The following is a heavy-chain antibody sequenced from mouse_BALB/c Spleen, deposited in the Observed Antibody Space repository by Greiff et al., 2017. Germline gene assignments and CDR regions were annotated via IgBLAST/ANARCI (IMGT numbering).Heavy chain of an antibody. V-gene: IGHV2-9-2*01. CDR1: GFSLTSYD. J-gene: IGHJ2*01. Sequence: VKLVESGPGLVAPSQSLSITCTVSGFSLTSYDISWIRQPPGKGLEWLGVIWTGGGTNYNSAFMSRLSISKDNSKSQVFLKMNSLQTDDTAIYYCVRCRSYGSFDYWGQGTTLTVSS. CDR3: VRCRSYGSFDY. D-gene: IGHD1-2*01. CDR2: IWTGGGT.